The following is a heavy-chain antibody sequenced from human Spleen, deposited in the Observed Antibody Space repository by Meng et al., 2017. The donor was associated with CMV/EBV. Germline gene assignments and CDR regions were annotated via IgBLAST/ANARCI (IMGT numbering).Heavy chain of an antibody. J-gene: IGHJ4*02. CDR1: GFTFSFYN. V-gene: IGHV3-48*02. CDR3: ARDPWASDSSGFDY. CDR2: ISTSSSIR. D-gene: IGHD3-22*01. Sequence: GESLKISCVASGFTFSFYNMNWVRQAPGKGLEWVSHISTSSSIRHYADSVKGRFTISRDNGKKSVYLQMNSLRDEDTAVYFCARDPWASDSSGFDYWGQGALVTVSS.